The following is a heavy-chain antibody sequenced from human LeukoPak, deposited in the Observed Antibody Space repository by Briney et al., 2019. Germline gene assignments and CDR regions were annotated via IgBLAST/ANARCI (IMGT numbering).Heavy chain of an antibody. D-gene: IGHD3-22*01. Sequence: GGSLRLSCAASGFTFSSYAMSWVRQAPGKGLEWVSAISGSGGSTYYADSVKGRFTISRDNSKNTLYLQMNSLRAEDTAVYYCARGGFYYDSSGYYYDYYYYGMDVWGQGTTVTVSS. J-gene: IGHJ6*02. CDR1: GFTFSSYA. V-gene: IGHV3-23*01. CDR3: ARGGFYYDSSGYYYDYYYYGMDV. CDR2: ISGSGGST.